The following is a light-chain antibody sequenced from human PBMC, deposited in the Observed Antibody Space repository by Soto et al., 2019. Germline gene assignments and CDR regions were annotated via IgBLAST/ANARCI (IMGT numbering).Light chain of an antibody. CDR3: SSYIRNTSLVI. Sequence: QSALTQPASVSGSPGQSITISCTGTNSDIGSRNLVSWYQQHTDRAPKLVLYEVSNRPSGVSSRFSGSTSGNTASLTVSGLQAEDEADYFCSSYIRNTSLVIFGGGTKVTVL. J-gene: IGLJ2*01. V-gene: IGLV2-14*02. CDR1: NSDIGSRNL. CDR2: EVS.